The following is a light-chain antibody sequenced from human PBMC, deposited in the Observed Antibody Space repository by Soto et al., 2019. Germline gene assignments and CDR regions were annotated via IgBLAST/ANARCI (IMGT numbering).Light chain of an antibody. CDR1: QSISSW. CDR2: KAS. Sequence: DIQMTQSPSTLSASVGDRVTITCRASQSISSWLAWYQQKPGKAPKLLIYKASSLESGVPSRFSGSGSGTEFTLPISSLQPDDFATYYCQQLRTFGQGTQVEIK. V-gene: IGKV1-5*03. CDR3: QQLRT. J-gene: IGKJ1*01.